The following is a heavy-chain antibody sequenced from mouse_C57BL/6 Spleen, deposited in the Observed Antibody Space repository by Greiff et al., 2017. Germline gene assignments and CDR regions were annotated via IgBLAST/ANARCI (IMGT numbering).Heavy chain of an antibody. CDR1: GYAFTNYL. CDR3: ARRTDY. CDR2: INPGSGGT. D-gene: IGHD2-13*01. V-gene: IGHV1-54*01. Sequence: QVQLQQSGAELVRPGTSVKVSCKASGYAFTNYLIAWVKKRPGQGLAWIGVINPGSGGTNYNEKFKGKATLTADKYSSTAYMQLSSLTSEDSAVYFCARRTDYWGQGTLVTVSA. J-gene: IGHJ3*01.